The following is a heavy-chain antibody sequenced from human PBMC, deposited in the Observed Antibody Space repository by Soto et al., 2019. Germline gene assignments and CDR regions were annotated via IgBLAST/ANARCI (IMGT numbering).Heavy chain of an antibody. D-gene: IGHD3-16*01. J-gene: IGHJ6*04. CDR3: TTAGLITFGGAPGYYYYGLAV. CDR1: GFTFSNAW. Sequence: GGSLRLSCAASGFTFSNAWMSWVRQAPGKGLEWVGRIKNKTDGGTTDYAAPVKGRFTISRDDSKNTLYLQMNSLKTEDTAVYHRTTAGLITFGGAPGYYYYGLAVGGKGTTATVSS. CDR2: IKNKTDGGTT. V-gene: IGHV3-15*01.